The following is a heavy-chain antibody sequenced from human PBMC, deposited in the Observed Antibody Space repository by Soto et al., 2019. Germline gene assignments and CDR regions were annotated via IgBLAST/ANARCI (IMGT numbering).Heavy chain of an antibody. V-gene: IGHV4-39*01. CDR3: ASSIAAENYFDY. D-gene: IGHD6-13*01. CDR1: GGSISSSSYY. CDR2: IYYSGST. J-gene: IGHJ4*02. Sequence: QLQLQESGPGLVKPSETLSLTCTVSGGSISSSSYYWGWIRQPPGKGLEWIGSIYYSGSTYYNPSLKSRVPISVDTTKNQFSLKLSSVTAADTAVYYCASSIAAENYFDYWGQGTLVTVSS.